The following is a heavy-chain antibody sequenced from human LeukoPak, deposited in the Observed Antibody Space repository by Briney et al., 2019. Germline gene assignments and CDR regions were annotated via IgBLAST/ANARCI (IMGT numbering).Heavy chain of an antibody. Sequence: SETLSLTCTVSGDSISSNSYYWGWIRQPPGKGLGWIGTFYYSGSTYNNPSLKSRVTISVDTSKNQFSLNLSSVTAADTAVYYCASWAGDHFDYWGQGTLVTVSS. CDR3: ASWAGDHFDY. D-gene: IGHD7-27*01. J-gene: IGHJ4*02. V-gene: IGHV4-39*01. CDR1: GDSISSNSYY. CDR2: FYYSGST.